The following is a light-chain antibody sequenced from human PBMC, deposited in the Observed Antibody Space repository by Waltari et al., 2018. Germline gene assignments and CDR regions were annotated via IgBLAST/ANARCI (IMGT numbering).Light chain of an antibody. V-gene: IGKV1-5*03. CDR3: QQYNNYPLT. J-gene: IGKJ4*01. CDR2: KTS. CDR1: QSTSTG. Sequence: DIQMTQSPSTLSASIGDRVTITCRASQSTSTGLAWYQQKPGKAPKLLIYKTSTIQTGVPSRFSGSGSGTEFTLTITSLQPDDSATYYCQQYNNYPLTFGGGTKLEIK.